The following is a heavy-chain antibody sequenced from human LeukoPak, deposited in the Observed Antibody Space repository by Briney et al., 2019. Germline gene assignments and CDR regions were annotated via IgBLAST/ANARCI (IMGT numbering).Heavy chain of an antibody. CDR1: RYTFTSHD. CDR2: MNPNSGNT. CDR3: TRALSGCVLCFDY. V-gene: IGHV1-8*01. D-gene: IGHD6-19*01. Sequence: ASVKVSCTASRYTFTSHDINWVRQATGQGLEWLGWMNPNSGNTGYAQKFQGRVTMTRDTSISTAYMELTSLTSEDTAVYYCTRALSGCVLCFDYWGQGTLVTVSS. J-gene: IGHJ4*02.